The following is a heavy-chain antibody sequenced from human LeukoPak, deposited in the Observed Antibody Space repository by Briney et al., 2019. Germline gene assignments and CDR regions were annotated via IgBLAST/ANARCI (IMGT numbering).Heavy chain of an antibody. J-gene: IGHJ4*02. CDR3: AHRFVHGDYDY. V-gene: IGHV2-5*02. CDR1: GFSLSTSGVG. CDR2: IYWDDDK. D-gene: IGHD4-17*01. Sequence: SGPTLVKPTQTLTLTCTFSGFSLSTSGVGVGWIRQPPGKALEWLALIYWDDDKYYSPSLKSRPTITKDTSKNQVVLTMTNMDPVDTATYYCAHRFVHGDYDYWGQGTLVTVSS.